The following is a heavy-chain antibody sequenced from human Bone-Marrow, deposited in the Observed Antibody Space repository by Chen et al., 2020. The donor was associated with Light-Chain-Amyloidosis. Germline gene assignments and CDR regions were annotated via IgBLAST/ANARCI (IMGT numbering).Heavy chain of an antibody. Sequence: EVQLEQSGPEVKKPGESLKISCKGSGYTFPNYWIGWVRQMPGKGLEWMGVIYPDDSDARYSPSFEGQVTISADKSITTAYVLWRSLKASDTAMYYCARRRDGYNFDYWGQGTLVTVSS. CDR3: ARRRDGYNFDY. V-gene: IGHV5-51*01. J-gene: IGHJ4*02. CDR2: IYPDDSDA. CDR1: GYTFPNYW. D-gene: IGHD5-12*01.